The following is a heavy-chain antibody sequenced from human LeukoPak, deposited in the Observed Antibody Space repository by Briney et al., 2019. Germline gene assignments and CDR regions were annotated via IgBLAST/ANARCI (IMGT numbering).Heavy chain of an antibody. D-gene: IGHD3-22*01. J-gene: IGHJ4*02. V-gene: IGHV4-59*01. CDR1: GGSISTYY. Sequence: SETLSLTCTVSGGSISTYYWSWIRQPPGKGLEWIGYIYYSGSTNYNPSLKSRVTISVDTSKNQFSLKLSSVTAADTAVYYCAGSNTYSSGYYRFDYWGQGTLVTVSS. CDR2: IYYSGST. CDR3: AGSNTYSSGYYRFDY.